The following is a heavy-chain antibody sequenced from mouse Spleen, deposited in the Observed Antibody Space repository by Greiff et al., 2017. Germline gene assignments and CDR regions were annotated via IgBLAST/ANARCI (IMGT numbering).Heavy chain of an antibody. J-gene: IGHJ2*01. CDR2: IHPNSGST. D-gene: IGHD1-1*01. CDR1: GYTFTSYW. CDR3: ARGGFITTVVYFDY. Sequence: QVQLKQSGAELVKPGASVKLSCKASGYTFTSYWMHWVKQRPGQGLEWIGMIHPNSGSTNYNEKFKSKATLTVDKSSSTAYMQLSSLTSEDSAVYYCARGGFITTVVYFDYWGQGTTLTVSS. V-gene: IGHV1-64*01.